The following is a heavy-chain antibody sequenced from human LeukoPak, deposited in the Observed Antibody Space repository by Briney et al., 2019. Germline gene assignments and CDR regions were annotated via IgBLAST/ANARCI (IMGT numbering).Heavy chain of an antibody. Sequence: GGSLRLSCAASGFTFSSYSMSWVRQAPGKGLEWVGFIRSKAYGGTTEYAASVKGRFTISRDDSKSIAYLQMNSLKTEDTAVYYCTRVPVYYDFWSGYYRGYMDVWGKGTTVTVSS. V-gene: IGHV3-49*04. CDR1: GFTFSSYS. CDR2: IRSKAYGGTT. D-gene: IGHD3-3*01. CDR3: TRVPVYYDFWSGYYRGYMDV. J-gene: IGHJ6*03.